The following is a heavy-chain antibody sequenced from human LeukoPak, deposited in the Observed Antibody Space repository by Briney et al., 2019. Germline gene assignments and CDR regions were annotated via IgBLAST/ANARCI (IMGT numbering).Heavy chain of an antibody. D-gene: IGHD1-1*01. V-gene: IGHV3-21*01. Sequence: PGGSLRLSCAASGFSFSAYAMKWVRQAPGQGLEWVSYISNSGSYIYYADSLKGRFVISRDNAQSALFLQMNSLRADDTAVYYCVRVRTGVTGSCYFDFWGRGTLITVSS. CDR3: VRVRTGVTGSCYFDF. CDR2: ISNSGSYI. CDR1: GFSFSAYA. J-gene: IGHJ2*01.